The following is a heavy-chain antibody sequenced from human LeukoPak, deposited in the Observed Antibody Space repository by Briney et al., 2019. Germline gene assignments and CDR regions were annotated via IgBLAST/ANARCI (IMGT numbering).Heavy chain of an antibody. V-gene: IGHV3-30-3*01. CDR3: ARGEVLRFLEWFPAF. CDR1: GFTFSSYA. Sequence: PGRSLRLSCAASGFTFSSYAMHWVRQAPGKGLEWVAVISYDGSNKYYADSVKGRFTISRDNSKNTLYLQMNSLRAEDTAVYYCARGEVLRFLEWFPAFWGQGTLVTVSS. CDR2: ISYDGSNK. D-gene: IGHD3-3*01. J-gene: IGHJ4*02.